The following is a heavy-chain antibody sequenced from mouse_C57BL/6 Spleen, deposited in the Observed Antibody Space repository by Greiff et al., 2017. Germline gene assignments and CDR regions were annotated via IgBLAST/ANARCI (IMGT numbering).Heavy chain of an antibody. D-gene: IGHD1-1*01. CDR1: GYSFTDYN. J-gene: IGHJ4*01. CDR3: ARIDYGLEEMAMDY. CDR2: INPNYGTT. V-gene: IGHV1-39*01. Sequence: VQLQQSGPELVKPGASVKISCKASGYSFTDYNMNWVKQSNGKSLEWIGVINPNYGTTSYNQKFKGKATVTVDQSSSTAYIQLNSLTSEDSAVYYCARIDYGLEEMAMDYWGQGTSVTVSS.